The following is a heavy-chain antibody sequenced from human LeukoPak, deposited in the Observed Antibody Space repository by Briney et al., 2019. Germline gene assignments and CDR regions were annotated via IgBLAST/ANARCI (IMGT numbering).Heavy chain of an antibody. Sequence: GGSLRLSCAASGFTFSSYGMHWVRQAPGMGLEWVAIISYDGSNKYYADSVKGRFTISRDNSRNTLYLQMNSLRAEDTALYYCAKVRVDAYVSPNDYWGQGTLVTVSS. V-gene: IGHV3-30*18. D-gene: IGHD3-16*01. J-gene: IGHJ4*02. CDR2: ISYDGSNK. CDR1: GFTFSSYG. CDR3: AKVRVDAYVSPNDY.